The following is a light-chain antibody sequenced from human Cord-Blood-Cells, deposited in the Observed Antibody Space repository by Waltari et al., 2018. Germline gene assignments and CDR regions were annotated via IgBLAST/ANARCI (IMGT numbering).Light chain of an antibody. CDR2: SNN. CDR1: SSNIGSNT. CDR3: AAWDDSLNGWV. V-gene: IGLV1-44*01. Sequence: QSVLTQPPSASGTPGQRVTISCSGSSSNIGSNTVNCYQQLPGTAPKLLIYSNNARPSGVPDRFSGSKSGTSASLAISGLQSEDEADYYCAAWDDSLNGWVFGGGTKLTVL. J-gene: IGLJ3*02.